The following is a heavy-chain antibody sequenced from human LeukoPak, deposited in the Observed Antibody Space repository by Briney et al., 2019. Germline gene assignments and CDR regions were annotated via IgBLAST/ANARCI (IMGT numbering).Heavy chain of an antibody. V-gene: IGHV3-49*03. J-gene: IGHJ4*02. CDR3: TRDLGIVVVPAALPDY. CDR2: IRSKAYGGTT. CDR1: GFTFGDYA. D-gene: IGHD2-2*01. Sequence: PGGSLSLSCTASGFTFGDYAMSWFRQAPGKGLEWVGFIRSKAYGGTTEYAASVKGRFTISRDDSKSIAYLQMNSLKTEDTAVYYCTRDLGIVVVPAALPDYWGQGTLVTVSS.